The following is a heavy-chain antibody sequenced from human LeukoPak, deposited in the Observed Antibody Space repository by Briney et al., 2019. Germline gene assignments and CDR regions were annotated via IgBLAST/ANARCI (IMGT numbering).Heavy chain of an antibody. V-gene: IGHV4-4*07. CDR3: AREVSGIAAGTWGLAWFDP. CDR2: IYTSGST. J-gene: IGHJ5*02. CDR1: GGSISSYY. Sequence: PSETLSLTCTVSGGSISSYYWSWIRQPAGKGLEWIGRIYTSGSTNYNPSLKSRVTMSVDTSKNQFSLKLSSVTAADTAVYYCAREVSGIAAGTWGLAWFDPWGQGTLVTVSS. D-gene: IGHD6-13*01.